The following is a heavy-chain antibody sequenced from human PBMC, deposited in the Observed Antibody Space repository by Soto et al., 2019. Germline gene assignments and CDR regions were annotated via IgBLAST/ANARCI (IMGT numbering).Heavy chain of an antibody. CDR3: ARIVVVAATRPFDY. D-gene: IGHD2-15*01. CDR1: GGSFSGYY. CDR2: INHSGST. Sequence: ETLSLTCAVYGGSFSGYYWSWIRQPPGKGLEWIGEINHSGSTNYNPSLKSRVTISVDTSKNQFSLKLSSVTAADTAVYYCARIVVVAATRPFDYWGQGTLVTVSS. J-gene: IGHJ4*02. V-gene: IGHV4-34*01.